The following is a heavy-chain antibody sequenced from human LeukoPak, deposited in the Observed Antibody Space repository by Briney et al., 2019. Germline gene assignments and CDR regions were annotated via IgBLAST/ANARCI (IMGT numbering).Heavy chain of an antibody. CDR3: TRGFSGKQWPTKKSSDGMDV. V-gene: IGHV4-39*07. CDR2: VFFSLNT. CDR1: GGSVNRSDDY. Sequence: SETLSLTCTVSGGSVNRSDDYWAWIRQSPGKGLEWIGSVFFSLNTYSNPSLKSRVTISIDTSKNQFSLNLRSVTASDTAVYYCTRGFSGKQWPTKKSSDGMDVWGQGTTVTVSS. D-gene: IGHD6-19*01. J-gene: IGHJ6*02.